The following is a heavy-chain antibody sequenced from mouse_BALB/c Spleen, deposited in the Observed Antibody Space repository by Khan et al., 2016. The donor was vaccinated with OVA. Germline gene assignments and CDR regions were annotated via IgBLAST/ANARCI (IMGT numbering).Heavy chain of an antibody. V-gene: IGHV1-77*01. CDR1: GYTFTDYY. CDR3: AREWAGWFPY. J-gene: IGHJ3*01. Sequence: VQLKQSGAELARPGASVNLSCKASGYTFTDYYINWMRQRTGQGLEWIGEISPGSDKTYYNEKFKGKATLTVDKSSSPAYMQLSSLTSEDSAVYFCAREWAGWFPYWGQGTLVTVSA. CDR2: ISPGSDKT.